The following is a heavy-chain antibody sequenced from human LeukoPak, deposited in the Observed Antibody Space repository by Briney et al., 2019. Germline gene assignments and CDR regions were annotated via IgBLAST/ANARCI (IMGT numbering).Heavy chain of an antibody. CDR1: GFTFSSYA. J-gene: IGHJ4*02. CDR2: ISYDGHNK. Sequence: PGGSLRLSCAASGFTFSSYAMHWVRQAPGKGLEWVAVISYDGHNKYYADSLKGRFTISRDNSKNTLYLQMNSLRAEDTAVYYCAREISANGFDYWGQGTLVTVSS. CDR3: AREISANGFDY. V-gene: IGHV3-30-3*01.